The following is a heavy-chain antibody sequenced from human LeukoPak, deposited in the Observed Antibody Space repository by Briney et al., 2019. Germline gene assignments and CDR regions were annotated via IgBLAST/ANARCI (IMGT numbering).Heavy chain of an antibody. CDR2: INTYKGDT. CDR1: GYTLTNYN. V-gene: IGHV1-18*01. J-gene: IGHJ4*02. Sequence: ASVKVSCRASGYTLTNYNISWVRQAPGQGLEWMGWINTYKGDTLYAQKLQGRVTMTADTSTNTAYMELRSLRFDDTAVYYCAREFGHCYGDNCFYFFDTWGQGFRVTVSS. CDR3: AREFGHCYGDNCFYFFDT. D-gene: IGHD4-23*01.